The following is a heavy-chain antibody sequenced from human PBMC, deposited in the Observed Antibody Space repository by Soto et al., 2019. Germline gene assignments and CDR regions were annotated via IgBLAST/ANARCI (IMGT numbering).Heavy chain of an antibody. V-gene: IGHV3-23*01. Sequence: PGGSLRLSCAASGFTFSSSAMSWVRQAPGKGLEWVSTTSITGIYYTDSVKGRFTISRDNSKNTLYLQMNSLRVEDTAVYYCARLTASWGQGALVTVSS. CDR1: GFTFSSSA. J-gene: IGHJ5*02. CDR2: TSITGI. CDR3: ARLTAS.